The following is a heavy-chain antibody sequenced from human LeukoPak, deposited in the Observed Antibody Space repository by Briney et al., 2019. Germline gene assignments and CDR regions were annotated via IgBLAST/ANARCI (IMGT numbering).Heavy chain of an antibody. V-gene: IGHV3-23*01. CDR2: ISGSTDST. CDR1: GFTFSTYA. Sequence: GGSLRLSCAASGFTFSTYAMSWVRQAPGKGLEWVSVISGSTDSTYYADSVKGRFTISRDNSKNTLYLQMNSLRAEEMAVYYCAKGGYDLWSGYSPNFDYWGQGTLVTVSS. J-gene: IGHJ4*02. D-gene: IGHD3-3*01. CDR3: AKGGYDLWSGYSPNFDY.